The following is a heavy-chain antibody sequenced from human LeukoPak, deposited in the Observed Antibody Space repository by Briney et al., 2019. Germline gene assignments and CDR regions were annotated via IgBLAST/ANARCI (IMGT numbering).Heavy chain of an antibody. Sequence: KPSETLSLTCTVSGGSISSYFWSWIRQPPGKGLEWIGYIYYSGSTNYNPSLKSRVTISVDTSKNQFSLKLSSVTAADTAVYYCARARGYSSSWPDYWGQGTLVTVSS. D-gene: IGHD6-13*01. CDR1: GGSISSYF. CDR2: IYYSGST. CDR3: ARARGYSSSWPDY. J-gene: IGHJ4*02. V-gene: IGHV4-59*01.